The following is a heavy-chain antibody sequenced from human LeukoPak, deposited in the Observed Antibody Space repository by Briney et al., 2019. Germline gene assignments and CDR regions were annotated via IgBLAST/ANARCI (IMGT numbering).Heavy chain of an antibody. CDR2: ISSSGSTI. J-gene: IGHJ4*02. D-gene: IGHD3-22*01. Sequence: GGSLRLSCAASGFTFSDYYMSWIRQAPGKGLEWVSYISSSGSTIYYADSVKGRFTISRDNAKNSLYLQMNSLRAEDTAAYYCARERYYDSSGLLGYWGQGTLVTVSS. CDR3: ARERYYDSSGLLGY. CDR1: GFTFSDYY. V-gene: IGHV3-11*01.